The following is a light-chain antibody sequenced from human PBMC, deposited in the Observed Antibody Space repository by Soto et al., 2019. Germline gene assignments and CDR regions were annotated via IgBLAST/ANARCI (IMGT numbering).Light chain of an antibody. CDR1: SSDVGGYNY. J-gene: IGLJ1*01. CDR3: SSYTTSSSYV. V-gene: IGLV2-14*01. Sequence: QSALTQPASVSGSPGQSITISCTGTSSDVGGYNYVSWYQQHAGKAPKLMIYEVSNRPSGVSNRFSGSKSGNTASLTISGLQPGDEADYYCSSYTTSSSYVFGTGTKVT. CDR2: EVS.